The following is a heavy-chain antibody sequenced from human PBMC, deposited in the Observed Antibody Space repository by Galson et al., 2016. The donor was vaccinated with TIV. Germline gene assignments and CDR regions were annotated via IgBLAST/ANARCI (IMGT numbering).Heavy chain of an antibody. V-gene: IGHV1-8*01. CDR2: MSPSNGNT. D-gene: IGHD3-22*01. J-gene: IGHJ4*02. CDR3: ARGHYYDSSGYSFDF. Sequence: SVKVSCKASGYTLTSFDISWIRQAPGQGLEWMGWMSPSNGNTGYAQKFRGRITMTRHPSTTTGYMELSGLTSEDTAVYYCARGHYYDSSGYSFDFWGQGTLVTVSS. CDR1: GYTLTSFD.